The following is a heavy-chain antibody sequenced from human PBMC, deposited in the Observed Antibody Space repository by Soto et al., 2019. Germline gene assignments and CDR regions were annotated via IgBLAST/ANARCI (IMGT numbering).Heavy chain of an antibody. D-gene: IGHD3-16*02. V-gene: IGHV1-2*04. CDR3: ARDRGLHLGELSLSEDYFDY. CDR2: INPNSGGT. Sequence: QVQLVQSGAEVKKPGASVKVSCKASGYTFTGYYMHWVRQAPGQGLEWMGWINPNSGGTNYAQKFQGWVTMTRDSSISTAYMELSRLRSDDTAVYYCARDRGLHLGELSLSEDYFDYWGQGTLVTVSS. CDR1: GYTFTGYY. J-gene: IGHJ4*02.